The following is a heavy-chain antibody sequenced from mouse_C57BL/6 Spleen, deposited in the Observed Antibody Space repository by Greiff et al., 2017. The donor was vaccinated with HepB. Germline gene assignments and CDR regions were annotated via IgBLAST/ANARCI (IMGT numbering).Heavy chain of an antibody. Sequence: VQLQQPGAELVKPGASVKMSCKASGYTFTSYWITWVKQRPGQGLEWIGDIYPGSGSTNYNEKFKSKATLTVDTSSSTAYMQLSSLTSEDSAVYYCARITGITTVRNYAMDYWGQGTSVTVSS. V-gene: IGHV1-55*01. D-gene: IGHD1-1*01. CDR2: IYPGSGST. CDR1: GYTFTSYW. CDR3: ARITGITTVRNYAMDY. J-gene: IGHJ4*01.